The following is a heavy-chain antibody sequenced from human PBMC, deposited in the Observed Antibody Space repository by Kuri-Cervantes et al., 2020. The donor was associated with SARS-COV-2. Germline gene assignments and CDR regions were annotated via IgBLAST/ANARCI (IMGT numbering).Heavy chain of an antibody. CDR1: GFAFDDYA. CDR3: AKGSTMVPLNYFYY. V-gene: IGHV3-9*01. Sequence: GGSLRLSCAASGFAFDDYAMNWVRQAPGKGLEWVSGISWNSGSIGYADPVKGRFTISRDNAKNSLYLQMNSLRAKDTALYYCAKGSTMVPLNYFYYWGQGTLVTVSS. J-gene: IGHJ4*02. CDR2: ISWNSGSI. D-gene: IGHD3-10*01.